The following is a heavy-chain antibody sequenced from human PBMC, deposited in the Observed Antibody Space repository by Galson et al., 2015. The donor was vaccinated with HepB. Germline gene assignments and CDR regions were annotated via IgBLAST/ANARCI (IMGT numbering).Heavy chain of an antibody. V-gene: IGHV3-30*18. J-gene: IGHJ4*02. CDR2: ISYDGSNK. D-gene: IGHD2-15*01. Sequence: SLRLSCAASGFTFSSYGMHWVRQAPGKGLEWVAVISYDGSNKYYADSVKGRFTISRDNSKNTLYLQMNSLRAEDTAVYYCAKDPSVGYCSGGSCYSPDYWGQGTLVTVSS. CDR1: GFTFSSYG. CDR3: AKDPSVGYCSGGSCYSPDY.